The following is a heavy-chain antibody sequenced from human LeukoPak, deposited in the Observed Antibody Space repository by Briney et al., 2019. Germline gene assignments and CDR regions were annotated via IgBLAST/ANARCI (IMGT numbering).Heavy chain of an antibody. D-gene: IGHD3-10*01. J-gene: IGHJ5*02. Sequence: GASVKVSCKASGYTFTSYYMHWVRQAPGQGLEWMGIINPSGGSTSYAQKFQGRVTMTRDMSTSTVYMELSSLRSEDTAVYYCAREERSITMVRGVIKWFDPWGQGTLVTVSS. CDR2: INPSGGST. CDR1: GYTFTSYY. V-gene: IGHV1-46*01. CDR3: AREERSITMVRGVIKWFDP.